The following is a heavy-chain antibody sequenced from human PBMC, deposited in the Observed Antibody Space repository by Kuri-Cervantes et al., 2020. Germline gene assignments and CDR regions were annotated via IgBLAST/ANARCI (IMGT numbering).Heavy chain of an antibody. CDR2: ISGGGGST. D-gene: IGHD5-12*01. CDR3: ANGSSGLFDP. J-gene: IGHJ5*02. V-gene: IGHV3-23*01. CDR1: GFTFSSYA. Sequence: GGSLRLSCAASGFTFSSYAMSWVRQAPGKGLEWVSAISGGGGSTYYADSVKGRFTISRDNSKNTLYLQMNTLRAEDTAAYYCANGSSGLFDPWGQGTLVPSPQ.